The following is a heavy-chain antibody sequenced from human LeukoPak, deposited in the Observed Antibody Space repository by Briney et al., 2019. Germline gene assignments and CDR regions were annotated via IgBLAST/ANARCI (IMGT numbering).Heavy chain of an antibody. Sequence: GGSLRLSCAASGFTFSSYSMNWVRQAPGKGLEWVSHITASGTAMFYADSVKGRFTISRDNSKNTLYLQMNSLRAEDTAVYYCAREPAGWYFDYWGQGTLVTVSS. CDR3: AREPAGWYFDY. D-gene: IGHD6-19*01. CDR2: ITASGTAM. CDR1: GFTFSSYS. J-gene: IGHJ4*02. V-gene: IGHV3-48*01.